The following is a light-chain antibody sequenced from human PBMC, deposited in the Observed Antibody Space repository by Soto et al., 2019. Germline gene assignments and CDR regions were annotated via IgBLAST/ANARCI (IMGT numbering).Light chain of an antibody. V-gene: IGKV3-20*01. Sequence: EIVLTQSPGTLSLSPGDEATLSCKASQAVTSKFLAWYQQKPGQPPRLLILVASTRATGIADRFSGSGSGTDFTLTISSLQSEDVAVYYCQQYLNWPPMYTFGQGTKLEIK. CDR1: QAVTSKF. CDR2: VAS. J-gene: IGKJ2*01. CDR3: QQYLNWPPMYT.